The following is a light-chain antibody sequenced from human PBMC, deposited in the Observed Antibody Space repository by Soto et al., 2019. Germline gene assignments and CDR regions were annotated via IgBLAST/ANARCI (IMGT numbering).Light chain of an antibody. J-gene: IGKJ2*01. CDR3: QQYNDWPPYT. V-gene: IGKV3-15*01. CDR2: GAS. CDR1: QSVTTN. Sequence: ETVVTQSPATLSVSPGERATLSCRARQSVTTNLAWYQQKPGQAPKLLIYGASTRATSVPARFSGSGSGTEFTLTISSLQSEDFAVYYCQQYNDWPPYTFGQGTKLEIK.